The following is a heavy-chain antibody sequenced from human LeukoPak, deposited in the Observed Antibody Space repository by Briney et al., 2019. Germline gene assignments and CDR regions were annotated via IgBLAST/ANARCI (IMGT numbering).Heavy chain of an antibody. CDR3: AKDRRSSFIVVAGTEPLDY. CDR1: GFTFSSYG. D-gene: IGHD6-19*01. Sequence: PGGSLRLSCAASGFTFSSYGMHWVRQAPGKGLEWVAVIWYDGSNKYYADSVKGRFTISRDNSKNTLYLQMNSLRAEDTAVYYCAKDRRSSFIVVAGTEPLDYWGQGTLVTVSS. V-gene: IGHV3-30*02. CDR2: IWYDGSNK. J-gene: IGHJ4*02.